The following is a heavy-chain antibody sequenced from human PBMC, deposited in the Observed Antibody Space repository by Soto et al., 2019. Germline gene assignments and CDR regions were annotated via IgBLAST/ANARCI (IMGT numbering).Heavy chain of an antibody. CDR2: INPNSGGT. Sequence: ASVKVSCKASGYTFTGYYMHWVRQAPGQGLEWMGWINPNSGGTNYAQKFQGWVTMTRDTSISTAYVELSRLRSDDTAVYYCARGRVTMVRGVRYGMDVWGQGTTVTVSS. V-gene: IGHV1-2*04. CDR1: GYTFTGYY. D-gene: IGHD3-10*01. J-gene: IGHJ6*02. CDR3: ARGRVTMVRGVRYGMDV.